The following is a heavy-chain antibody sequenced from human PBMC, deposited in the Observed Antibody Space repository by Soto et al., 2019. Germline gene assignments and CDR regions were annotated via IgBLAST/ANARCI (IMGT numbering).Heavy chain of an antibody. CDR2: IYSRGST. D-gene: IGHD1-26*01. V-gene: IGHV3-53*01. J-gene: IGHJ4*02. CDR1: GFILSSHV. CDR3: ARSGSYVNGFDL. Sequence: PXGCLRRSSAASGFILSSHVMNWVRQVSGKGLEWVSVIYSRGSTFYADSVNGRFTVSRDISKNTVYLQMNSLRVDDTAVYFCARSGSYVNGFDLWGQRTQVTVPS.